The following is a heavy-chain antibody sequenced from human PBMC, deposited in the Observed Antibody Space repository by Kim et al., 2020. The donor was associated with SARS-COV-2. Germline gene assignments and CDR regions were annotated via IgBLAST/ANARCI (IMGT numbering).Heavy chain of an antibody. CDR1: GFTFSSYS. D-gene: IGHD5-12*01. V-gene: IGHV3-21*01. CDR3: SRDLGVLVATGIFDP. CDR2: ISSSSSYI. J-gene: IGHJ5*02. Sequence: GGSLRLSCAASGFTFSSYSMNWVRQAPGKGLEWVSSISSSSSYIYYADSVKGRFTISRDNAKNSLYLQMNSLSAEDTAVYYCSRDLGVLVATGIFDPWGQGTVVTVS.